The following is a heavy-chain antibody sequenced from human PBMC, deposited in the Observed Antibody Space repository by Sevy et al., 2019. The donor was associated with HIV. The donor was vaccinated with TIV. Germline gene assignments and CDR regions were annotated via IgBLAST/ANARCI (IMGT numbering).Heavy chain of an antibody. CDR3: ARGRGSSGWYGFDY. V-gene: IGHV3-23*01. Sequence: GESLKISCAASKFTFSSYAMNWVRQAPGKGLEWVSGISGSGGSTYYADSVKGRFTISRDNSKNTLYLQMNSLRDEDTAVYYCARGRGSSGWYGFDYWGQGTLVTVSS. CDR1: KFTFSSYA. D-gene: IGHD6-19*01. CDR2: ISGSGGST. J-gene: IGHJ4*02.